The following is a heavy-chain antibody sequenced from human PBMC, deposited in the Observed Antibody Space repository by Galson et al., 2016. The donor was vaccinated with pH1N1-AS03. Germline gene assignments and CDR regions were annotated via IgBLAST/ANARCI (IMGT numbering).Heavy chain of an antibody. CDR2: INTGTANT. J-gene: IGHJ6*02. Sequence: SVKVSCKASGYNFRSYVIHWVRQAPGQRLEWMGWINTGTANTKYSEAFQGRVTFTRDTSASTAYMELSSLRAEDMAVFYCARAGLASYGTDVWGQGTTVIVSS. CDR1: GYNFRSYV. CDR3: ARAGLASYGTDV. V-gene: IGHV1-3*03. D-gene: IGHD2-21*01.